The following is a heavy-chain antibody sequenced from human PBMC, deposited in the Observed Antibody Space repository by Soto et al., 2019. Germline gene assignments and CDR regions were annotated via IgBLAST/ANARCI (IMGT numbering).Heavy chain of an antibody. Sequence: SETLSLTCAVYGGSFSGYYWSWIRQPPGKGLEWIGEINHSGSTNYNPSLKSRVTISVDTSKNQFSLKLSSVTAADTAVYYCAGYGDYVVAFDIWGQGTMVTVSS. J-gene: IGHJ3*02. V-gene: IGHV4-34*01. CDR3: AGYGDYVVAFDI. D-gene: IGHD4-17*01. CDR1: GGSFSGYY. CDR2: INHSGST.